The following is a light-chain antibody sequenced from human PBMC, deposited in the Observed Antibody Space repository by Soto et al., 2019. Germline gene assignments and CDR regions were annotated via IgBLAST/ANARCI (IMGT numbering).Light chain of an antibody. V-gene: IGKV3-11*01. CDR2: DAS. Sequence: IVLTQSPATLSLSPGKRATLSCRASQNISSYLIWYQQKPGQAPRLLIFDASQRATGIPARFRGSGSGTDFTLSISSLEPEDFAVYYCQQRTDRPPWTFGQGTRLEIK. CDR1: QNISSY. J-gene: IGKJ5*01. CDR3: QQRTDRPPWT.